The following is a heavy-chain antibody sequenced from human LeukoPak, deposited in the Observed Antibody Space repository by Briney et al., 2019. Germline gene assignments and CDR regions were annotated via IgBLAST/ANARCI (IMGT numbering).Heavy chain of an antibody. Sequence: GGSLRLSCAASGFTFDDYAMHWVRQAPGKGLEWVSGISWNSGSIGYADSVKGRFTISRDNAKNSLYLQMNSLRSEDTAVYYCARGPSITMVRGGQWYYYMDVWGKGTTVTISS. D-gene: IGHD3-10*01. V-gene: IGHV3-9*01. J-gene: IGHJ6*03. CDR3: ARGPSITMVRGGQWYYYMDV. CDR2: ISWNSGSI. CDR1: GFTFDDYA.